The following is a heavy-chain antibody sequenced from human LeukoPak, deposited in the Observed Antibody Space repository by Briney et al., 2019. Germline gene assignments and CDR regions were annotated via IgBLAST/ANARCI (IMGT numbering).Heavy chain of an antibody. CDR2: INPNSGGT. Sequence: ASVKVSCKASGYTFNGYYMHWVRQAPGQGLEWTGWINPNSGGTNYAQKFQGRVTMTRDTSISTAYMELSRLRSDDTAVYYCARDLGYCSSTSCYSAWYFDLWGRGTLVTVST. J-gene: IGHJ2*01. CDR3: ARDLGYCSSTSCYSAWYFDL. CDR1: GYTFNGYY. V-gene: IGHV1-2*02. D-gene: IGHD2-2*01.